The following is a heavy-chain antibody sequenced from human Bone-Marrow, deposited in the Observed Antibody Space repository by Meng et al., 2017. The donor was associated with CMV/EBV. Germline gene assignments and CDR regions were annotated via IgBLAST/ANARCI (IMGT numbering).Heavy chain of an antibody. CDR1: RFSLNTRGVG. D-gene: IGHD1-14*01. Sequence: CTVSRFSLNTRGVGVGWIRQRTGKALEWLALIYWDDDKRYSPSLRSRLTITKDTSKNQVVLKMTNMAPVDTATYYCAHTPSAGDFDYWGQGTLVTVSS. CDR3: AHTPSAGDFDY. V-gene: IGHV2-5*02. J-gene: IGHJ4*02. CDR2: IYWDDDK.